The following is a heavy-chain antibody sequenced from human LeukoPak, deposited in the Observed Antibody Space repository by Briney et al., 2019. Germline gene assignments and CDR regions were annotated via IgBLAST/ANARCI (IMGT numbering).Heavy chain of an antibody. CDR2: INHSGST. J-gene: IGHJ2*01. Sequence: SETLSLTCTVSGGSLSSSNYDWGWVRQPPGTGLEWVGEINHSGSTNYNPSLKSRVTISVDTSKNQFSLKLSSVTAADTAVYYSARSPRRIQLWLPNWYFDLWGRGTLVTVSS. D-gene: IGHD5-18*01. CDR1: GGSLSSSNYD. CDR3: ARSPRRIQLWLPNWYFDL. V-gene: IGHV4-39*07.